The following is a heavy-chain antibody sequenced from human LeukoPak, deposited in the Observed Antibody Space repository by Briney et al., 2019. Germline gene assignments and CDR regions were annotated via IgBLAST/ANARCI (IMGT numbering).Heavy chain of an antibody. J-gene: IGHJ3*02. V-gene: IGHV3-9*01. CDR1: GFRFEDYG. D-gene: IGHD4-17*01. CDR3: ARVSANPYDYGDYGWAFDI. CDR2: ITWNSGSV. Sequence: GGSLRLSCEASGFRFEDYGMYWVRQAPGKGPEWVSGITWNSGSVDYADSVKGRFTISRDNAKNFLYLQMNSLRPEDTAVYYCARVSANPYDYGDYGWAFDIWGQGTMVTVSS.